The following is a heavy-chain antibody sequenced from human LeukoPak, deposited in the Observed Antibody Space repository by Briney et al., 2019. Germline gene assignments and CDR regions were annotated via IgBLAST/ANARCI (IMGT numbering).Heavy chain of an antibody. Sequence: PSETLSLTCSVSGGSISSYYWSWIRQPPGKGLEWIGYIYNSGKSNYNPSLKSRVTISIDTSRRQFSLSLSSVTAADTAVYYCAGGPSGDFGGYFDCWGQGTLLTVSS. J-gene: IGHJ4*02. CDR3: AGGPSGDFGGYFDC. D-gene: IGHD4-17*01. V-gene: IGHV4-59*01. CDR2: IYNSGKS. CDR1: GGSISSYY.